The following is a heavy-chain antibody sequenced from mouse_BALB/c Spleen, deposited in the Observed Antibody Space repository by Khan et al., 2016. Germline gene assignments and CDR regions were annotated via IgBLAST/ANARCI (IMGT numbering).Heavy chain of an antibody. CDR3: ARLEDI. CDR2: IWAGGST. CDR1: GFSLTSYG. Sequence: QVQLKESGPGLVAPSQSLSLTCTVSGFSLTSYGVHWVRQPPGKGLEWLGVIWAGGSTTSYSALISRLSISKANSNSQVFFKMNSLQTDDTAMYYCARLEDIWGQGTTLTVSS. J-gene: IGHJ2*01. D-gene: IGHD3-3*01. V-gene: IGHV2-9*02.